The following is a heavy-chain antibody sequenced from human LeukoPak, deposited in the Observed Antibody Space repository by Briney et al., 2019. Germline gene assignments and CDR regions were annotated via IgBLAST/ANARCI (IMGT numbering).Heavy chain of an antibody. CDR3: ANHPSGRGEDAFDI. V-gene: IGHV3-21*01. CDR2: ISSSSSYI. Sequence: GGSLRLSCAASGFTFSSYAMSWVRQAPGKGLEWVSSISSSSSYIGYADSVKGRFTISRDNAKNSLYLKMNGLRAEDTAVYYCANHPSGRGEDAFDIWGQGTMVTVSS. D-gene: IGHD3-10*01. J-gene: IGHJ3*02. CDR1: GFTFSSYA.